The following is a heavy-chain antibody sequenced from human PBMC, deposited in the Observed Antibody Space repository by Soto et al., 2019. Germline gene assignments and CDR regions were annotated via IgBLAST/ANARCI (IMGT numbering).Heavy chain of an antibody. CDR3: AKGRGDYYYYMDV. J-gene: IGHJ6*03. D-gene: IGHD3-10*01. Sequence: GGSLRLSCAASGFTFDDYAMHWVRQAPGKGLEWVSGISWNSGSIGYADSVKGRFTISRDNAKNSLYLQMNSLRAEDTALYYCAKGRGDYYYYMDVWGKGTTVTVSS. CDR2: ISWNSGSI. V-gene: IGHV3-9*01. CDR1: GFTFDDYA.